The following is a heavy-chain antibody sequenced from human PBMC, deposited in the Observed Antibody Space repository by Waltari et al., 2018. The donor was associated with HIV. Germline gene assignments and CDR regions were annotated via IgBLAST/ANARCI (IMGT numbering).Heavy chain of an antibody. CDR3: AKRYAIFYYFDY. J-gene: IGHJ4*02. Sequence: EVQLLVSGGGLVQPGGSLGLSCAASGFPFSFDAMRWVRQAPGKGLEWVSSISGSGASTYYADSVKGRFTISRDNSKNTLSLQMNSLRAEDTAVYYCAKRYAIFYYFDYWGQGTLVTVSS. V-gene: IGHV3-23*01. D-gene: IGHD3-3*02. CDR1: GFPFSFDA. CDR2: ISGSGAST.